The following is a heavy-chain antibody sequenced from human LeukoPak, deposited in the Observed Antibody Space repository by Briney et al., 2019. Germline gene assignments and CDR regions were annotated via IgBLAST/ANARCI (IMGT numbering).Heavy chain of an antibody. V-gene: IGHV1-69*13. CDR1: GGTFSSYA. Sequence: ASVKVSCKASGGTFSSYAISWVRQAPGQGLEWMGGIIPIFGTANYAQKFQGRVTITADESTSTAYMELSSLRSEDTAVYYCASPHSLDNYDFWSGHQGEGWFDPWGQGTLVTVSS. CDR3: ASPHSLDNYDFWSGHQGEGWFDP. J-gene: IGHJ5*02. D-gene: IGHD3-3*01. CDR2: IIPIFGTA.